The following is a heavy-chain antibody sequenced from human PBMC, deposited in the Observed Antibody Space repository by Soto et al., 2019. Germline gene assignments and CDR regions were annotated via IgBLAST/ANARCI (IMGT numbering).Heavy chain of an antibody. CDR3: ATVRWELHDAFDI. CDR2: IYHSGMT. J-gene: IGHJ3*02. Sequence: QVQLQESGPGLVKPSQTLSLTCTVSGGSISTGGYYWSWIHQHPGRGLEWIGYIYHSGMTFSNPSLQSRVAISIDTSKNKFSLKRSSVTAADTAVYYCATVRWELHDAFDIWGQGTMVSVSS. V-gene: IGHV4-31*03. D-gene: IGHD1-26*01. CDR1: GGSISTGGYY.